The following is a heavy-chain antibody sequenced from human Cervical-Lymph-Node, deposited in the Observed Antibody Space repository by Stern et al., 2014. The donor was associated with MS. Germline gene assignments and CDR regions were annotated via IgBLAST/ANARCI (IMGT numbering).Heavy chain of an antibody. Sequence: EVQLVESGPEVKRPGESLKISCQASGYTFTSYWIGWVRQMPGKGLEWIAIIFPGGSDIRYSPSFPGQVTISADKSSSTAYLQWNNRKASDTAIYYCARQRYFDYWGQGTLVTVSS. CDR2: IFPGGSDI. CDR1: GYTFTSYW. V-gene: IGHV5-51*01. J-gene: IGHJ4*02. CDR3: ARQRYFDY.